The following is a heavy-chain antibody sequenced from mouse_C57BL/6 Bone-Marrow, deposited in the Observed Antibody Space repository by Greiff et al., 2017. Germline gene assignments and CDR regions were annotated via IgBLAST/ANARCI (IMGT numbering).Heavy chain of an antibody. Sequence: QVQLQQSGPELVKPGASVKISCKASGYAFSSSWMNWVKQRPGKGLEWIGRIYPGDGDTNYNGKFKGKATLTADKSSSTAYMQLSSLTSEYSAVSFCARGTVVATDDYWGQGTTLTVSS. CDR3: ARGTVVATDDY. J-gene: IGHJ2*01. CDR2: IYPGDGDT. D-gene: IGHD1-1*01. CDR1: GYAFSSSW. V-gene: IGHV1-82*01.